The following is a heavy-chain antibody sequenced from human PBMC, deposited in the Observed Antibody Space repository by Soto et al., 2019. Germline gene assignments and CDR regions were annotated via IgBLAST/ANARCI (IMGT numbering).Heavy chain of an antibody. CDR3: ARAEEDHYYYYMDV. V-gene: IGHV4-59*01. CDR1: GGSISSYY. J-gene: IGHJ6*03. Sequence: SETLSLTCTVSGGSISSYYWSWIRQPPGKGLEWIGYIYYSGSTNYNPSLKSRVTISVDTSKNQFSLKLSSVTAADTAVYYCARAEEDHYYYYMDVWGKGTTVTVSS. CDR2: IYYSGST.